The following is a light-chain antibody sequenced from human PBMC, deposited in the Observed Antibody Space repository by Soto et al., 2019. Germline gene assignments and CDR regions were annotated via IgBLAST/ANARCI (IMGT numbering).Light chain of an antibody. CDR1: QSVSSN. CDR2: GAS. CDR3: QHYNNWPPTWT. Sequence: EIVMTQSPATLSVSPGERATLSCRASQSVSSNLAWYQQKPGQAPRLLIYGASTMATGIPARFIGRGPGTELTLNISGLQSEDFAVYYCQHYNNWPPTWTFGHGNKVEIK. V-gene: IGKV3-15*01. J-gene: IGKJ1*01.